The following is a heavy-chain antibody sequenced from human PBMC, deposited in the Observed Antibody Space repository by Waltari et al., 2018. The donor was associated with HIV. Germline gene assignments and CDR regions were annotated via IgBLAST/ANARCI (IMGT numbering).Heavy chain of an antibody. CDR2: INPNSGGT. CDR1: GYPFTGYY. D-gene: IGHD6-13*01. V-gene: IGHV1-2*07. CDR3: ARETVAAGTAADY. Sequence: QVQLVQSGAEVKKPGASVKVSCKASGYPFTGYYMHWVRQAPGQGLEGMEGINPNSGGTNYAHKFQDRGTKTRDTSISTAYMELSSLRSDDTAVYYCARETVAAGTAADYWGQGTLVTVSS. J-gene: IGHJ4*02.